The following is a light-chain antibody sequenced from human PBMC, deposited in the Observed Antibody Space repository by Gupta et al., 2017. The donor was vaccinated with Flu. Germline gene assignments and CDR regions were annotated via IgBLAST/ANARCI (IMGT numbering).Light chain of an antibody. Sequence: PGTLSLSPGERATLSCRASQNVNSDYVGWYQQKPGQAPRLVIYGAYSSATGIPDRFSGSGAAKDFTLTSSRLEHEDVAVYYWQRDSSSFTFGQGTKLQIK. V-gene: IGKV3-20*01. CDR1: QNVNSDY. J-gene: IGKJ2*01. CDR2: GAY. CDR3: QRDSSSFT.